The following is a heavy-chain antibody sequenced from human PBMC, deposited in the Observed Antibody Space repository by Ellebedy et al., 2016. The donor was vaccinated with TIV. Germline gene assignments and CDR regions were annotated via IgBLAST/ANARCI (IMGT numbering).Heavy chain of an antibody. Sequence: SETLSLXCTVSGASISNYYWTWIRQPAGKGLEWIGRFYTSGSTNFNPSLKSRVTMSLDTSKNQLSLKLRSVTAADTAVYYCAIPKGWFDDAFDIWGQGTMVTVSS. CDR1: GASISNYY. V-gene: IGHV4-4*07. D-gene: IGHD3-10*01. CDR2: FYTSGST. J-gene: IGHJ3*02. CDR3: AIPKGWFDDAFDI.